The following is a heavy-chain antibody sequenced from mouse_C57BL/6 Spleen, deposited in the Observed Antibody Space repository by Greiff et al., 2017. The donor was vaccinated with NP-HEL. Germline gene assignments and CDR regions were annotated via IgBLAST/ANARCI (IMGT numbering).Heavy chain of an antibody. CDR3: ARDAPLYGNYEEWYFDV. V-gene: IGHV7-1*01. D-gene: IGHD2-1*01. CDR2: SRNKANDYTT. J-gene: IGHJ1*03. CDR1: GFTFSDFY. Sequence: EVQRVESGGGLVQSGRSLRLSCATSGFTFSDFYMEWVRQAPGKGLEWIAASRNKANDYTTEYSASVKGRFIVSRDTSQSILYLQMNALRAEDTAIYYCARDAPLYGNYEEWYFDVWGTGTTVTVSS.